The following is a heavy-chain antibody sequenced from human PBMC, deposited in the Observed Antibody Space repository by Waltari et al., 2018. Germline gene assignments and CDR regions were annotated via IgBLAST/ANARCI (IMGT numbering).Heavy chain of an antibody. CDR3: ARDNPYSSSWITFFDTFDI. Sequence: QVQLVESGGGVVQPGGSLRLSCTASGFRFSTSAMHWVRQAPGKGLEWVAVVSADGAVRRYSDYVQGRFTISRDNSKNTMYLQMDSLRAEDTAVYYCARDNPYSSSWITFFDTFDIWGQGTMVTVSS. D-gene: IGHD6-13*01. J-gene: IGHJ3*02. CDR1: GFRFSTSA. V-gene: IGHV3-30-3*01. CDR2: VSADGAVR.